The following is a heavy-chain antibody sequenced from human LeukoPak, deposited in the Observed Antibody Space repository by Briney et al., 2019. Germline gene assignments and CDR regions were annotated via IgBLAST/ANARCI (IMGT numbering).Heavy chain of an antibody. J-gene: IGHJ4*02. CDR2: IYPGDSNT. Sequence: GESLKISCKGSGYSFSNYWIGWVRQLPGEGLEWMGIIYPGDSNTIYSPTFQDHVTISADKSISTAYLQWSSLKASDTAMYYCARLLRGFDYWGQGTLVTVSS. D-gene: IGHD5/OR15-5a*01. V-gene: IGHV5-51*01. CDR3: ARLLRGFDY. CDR1: GYSFSNYW.